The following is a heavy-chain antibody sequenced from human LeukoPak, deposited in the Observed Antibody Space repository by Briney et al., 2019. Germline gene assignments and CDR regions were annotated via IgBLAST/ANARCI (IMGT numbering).Heavy chain of an antibody. Sequence: SETLSLTCAVYGGSFSGYYWSWIRQPPGKGLEWIGEINHSGSTNYNPSLKSRVTISVDTSKNQFSLKLSSVTAADTAVYYCARGRRYCSSTSCYTGGSYSDYWGQGTLVTVSS. J-gene: IGHJ4*02. CDR2: INHSGST. CDR1: GGSFSGYY. CDR3: ARGRRYCSSTSCYTGGSYSDY. D-gene: IGHD2-2*02. V-gene: IGHV4-34*01.